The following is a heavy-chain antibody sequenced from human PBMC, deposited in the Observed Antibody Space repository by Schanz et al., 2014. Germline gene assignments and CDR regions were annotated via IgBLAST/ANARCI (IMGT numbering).Heavy chain of an antibody. Sequence: EVQLVESGGGVVQPGRSLRLSCAASGFNFSDYAMCWVRQAPGKGLEWVSAISGGGGTTYYTDSVKGRFTISRDNSKNTVHLQMDSLRAEDTAVYYCARKMKLGVYGGKGHDSLDIWGQGTMVTVSS. V-gene: IGHV3-23*04. CDR1: GFNFSDYA. D-gene: IGHD4-17*01. J-gene: IGHJ3*02. CDR3: ARKMKLGVYGGKGHDSLDI. CDR2: ISGGGGTT.